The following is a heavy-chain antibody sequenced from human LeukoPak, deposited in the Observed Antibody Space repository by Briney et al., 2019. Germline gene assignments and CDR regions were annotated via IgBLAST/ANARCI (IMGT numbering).Heavy chain of an antibody. D-gene: IGHD3-22*01. Sequence: ASVKVSCKAPGYTFTSYDINWVRQATGQGLEWMGWMNPNSGNTGYAQKFQGRVTMTRNTSISTAYMELSSLRSEDTAVYYCARGSAYYYDSSGYYYYYGMDVWGQGTTVTVSS. CDR1: GYTFTSYD. CDR3: ARGSAYYYDSSGYYYYYGMDV. J-gene: IGHJ6*02. V-gene: IGHV1-8*01. CDR2: MNPNSGNT.